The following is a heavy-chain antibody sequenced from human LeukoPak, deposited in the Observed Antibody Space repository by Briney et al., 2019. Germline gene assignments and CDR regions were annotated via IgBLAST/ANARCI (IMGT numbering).Heavy chain of an antibody. CDR2: ISGDGGRT. CDR3: AKVVVYGSGTEDY. V-gene: IGHV3-43*02. Sequence: QPGGSLRLSCAASGITFDKYVMNWVRQAPGKGLEWVAVISGDGGRTYYADSVKGRFTISRDDSKNSLYLQMNSLRTEDTAFYYCAKVVVYGSGTEDYWGQGTLVTVSS. D-gene: IGHD3-10*01. CDR1: GITFDKYV. J-gene: IGHJ4*02.